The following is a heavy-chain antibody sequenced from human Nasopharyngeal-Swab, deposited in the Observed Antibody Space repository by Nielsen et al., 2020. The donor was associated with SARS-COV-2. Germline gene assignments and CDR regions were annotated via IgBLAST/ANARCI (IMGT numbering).Heavy chain of an antibody. CDR1: GFTFSDYY. J-gene: IGHJ3*02. CDR2: ISSSGSTI. V-gene: IGHV3-11*04. CDR3: ARDRDGYNFNSTNDAFDI. Sequence: SLKISCAASGFTFSDYYMSWIRQAPGKGLEWVSYISSSGSTIYYADSVKGRFTISRDNAKNSLYLQMNSLRAEDTAVYYCARDRDGYNFNSTNDAFDIWGQGTMVTVSS. D-gene: IGHD5-24*01.